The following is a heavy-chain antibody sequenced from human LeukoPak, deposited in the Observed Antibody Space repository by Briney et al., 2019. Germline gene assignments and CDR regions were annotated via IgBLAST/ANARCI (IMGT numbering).Heavy chain of an antibody. D-gene: IGHD6-13*01. CDR1: GFTFSGSA. V-gene: IGHV3-73*01. Sequence: GGSLRLSCAASGFTFSGSAMHWVRQASGKGLEWVGRIRSKANSYATAYAASVKGRFTISKDDSKNTAYLQMNSLKTEDTAVYYCTRLYIAAAGTEDYWGQGTLVTVSS. CDR3: TRLYIAAAGTEDY. J-gene: IGHJ4*02. CDR2: IRSKANSYAT.